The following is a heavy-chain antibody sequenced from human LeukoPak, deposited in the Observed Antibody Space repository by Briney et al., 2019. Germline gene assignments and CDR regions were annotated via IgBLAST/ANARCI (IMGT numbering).Heavy chain of an antibody. CDR1: GYSVAELS. V-gene: IGHV1-24*01. D-gene: IGHD3-22*01. CDR3: ATGLHIYDSGGHYY. Sequence: ASVRVSCKVSGYSVAELSMHWVRQARGKRLEWLGGLHPEEGETIYAQRFQGRVTMTEDTSTDTVYLELNSLRSEDTAVYYCATGLHIYDSGGHYYWGQGTLFTVSS. CDR2: LHPEEGET. J-gene: IGHJ4*02.